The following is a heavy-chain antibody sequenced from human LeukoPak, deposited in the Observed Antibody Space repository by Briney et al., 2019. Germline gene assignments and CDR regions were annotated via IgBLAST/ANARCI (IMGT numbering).Heavy chain of an antibody. J-gene: IGHJ4*02. Sequence: PGGSLRLSCAASGFTFSSYGMHWVRQAPGKGLEWVAVISYDGSNKYYADSVKGRFTISRDNSKNTLHLQMNSLRAEDTAVYYCAKPLDGYNYYDYWGQGTLVTVSS. CDR2: ISYDGSNK. V-gene: IGHV3-30*18. D-gene: IGHD5-24*01. CDR3: AKPLDGYNYYDY. CDR1: GFTFSSYG.